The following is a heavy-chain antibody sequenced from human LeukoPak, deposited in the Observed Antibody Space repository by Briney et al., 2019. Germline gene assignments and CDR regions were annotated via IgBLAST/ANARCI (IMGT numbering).Heavy chain of an antibody. D-gene: IGHD2-2*01. CDR2: ISSSSSYI. J-gene: IGHJ3*02. CDR3: AREGSRDHAFAI. CDR1: GYTFSSYS. V-gene: IGHV3-21*01. Sequence: GGSLRLSCAASGYTFSSYSMNWVRQAPGKGLEWVSSISSSSSYIYYADSVKGRFTISRDNAKNSLYLQMNSLRAEDTAVYYCAREGSRDHAFAIWGQGTMVTVSS.